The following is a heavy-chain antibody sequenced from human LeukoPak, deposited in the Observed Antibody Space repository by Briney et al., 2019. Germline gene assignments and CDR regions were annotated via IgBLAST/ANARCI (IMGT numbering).Heavy chain of an antibody. Sequence: GGSLRLSCAASGFTFSSYAMSWVRQAPGKGLEWVSAISGSGSSTYYADSVKGRFTISRDNAKNSLYLQMNSLRAEDTAVYYCARKRDYGDYDEYFQHWGQGTLVTVSS. D-gene: IGHD4-17*01. V-gene: IGHV3-23*01. CDR2: ISGSGSST. CDR3: ARKRDYGDYDEYFQH. CDR1: GFTFSSYA. J-gene: IGHJ1*01.